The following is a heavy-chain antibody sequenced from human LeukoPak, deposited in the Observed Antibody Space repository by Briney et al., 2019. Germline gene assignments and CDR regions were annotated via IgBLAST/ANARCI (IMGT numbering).Heavy chain of an antibody. J-gene: IGHJ6*03. CDR1: GGTFSRYA. CDR3: ATSGGDYYYYSLDV. V-gene: IGHV1-69*13. CDR2: IIPVLGTA. D-gene: IGHD3-10*01. Sequence: SVKVSCKASGGTFSRYAISWVRQAPGQGLEWMGGIIPVLGTANYAQTLQNKVTITADESTSTAYMELSSLTSEDTAVYYCATSGGDYYYYSLDVWGKGTPVTISS.